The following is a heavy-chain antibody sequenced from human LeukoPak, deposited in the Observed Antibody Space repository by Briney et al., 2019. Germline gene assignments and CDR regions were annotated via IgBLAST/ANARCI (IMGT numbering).Heavy chain of an antibody. V-gene: IGHV3-21*01. CDR3: ARTYGSGPRDDY. Sequence: GGSLRLSCAASGFTFSSYSMNWVRQAPGEGLEWVSSISSSSSYIYYADSVKGRFTISRDNAKNSLYLQMNSLRAEDTAVYYCARTYGSGPRDDYWGQGTLVTVSS. J-gene: IGHJ4*02. CDR2: ISSSSSYI. D-gene: IGHD3-10*01. CDR1: GFTFSSYS.